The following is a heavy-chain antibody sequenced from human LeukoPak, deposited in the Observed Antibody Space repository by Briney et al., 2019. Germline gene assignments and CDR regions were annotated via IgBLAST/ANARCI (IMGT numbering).Heavy chain of an antibody. Sequence: GGSLRLSCAASGFTFSSYGMHWVRQAPGKGLEWVAVIWYDGSNKYYADSVKGRFTISRDNSKNTLYLQMNSLRAEDTAVYYCARVISSNWYAGDWGQGTLVTVSS. CDR2: IWYDGSNK. D-gene: IGHD6-13*01. CDR1: GFTFSSYG. CDR3: ARVISSNWYAGD. V-gene: IGHV3-33*01. J-gene: IGHJ4*02.